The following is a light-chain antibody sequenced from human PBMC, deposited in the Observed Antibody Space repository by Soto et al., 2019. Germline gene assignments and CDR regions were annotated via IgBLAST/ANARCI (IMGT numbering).Light chain of an antibody. V-gene: IGKV3-20*01. CDR3: QQYGSSLT. Sequence: DIVLTQSPGTLSLSPGERATLSCRASQSVSSSHLAWYQQKPGQAPRLFIYAASSRATGIPDRFSGSGSGTDFSLTISRLQSEDFAVYYCQQYGSSLTVGGGTKVEIK. CDR2: AAS. J-gene: IGKJ4*01. CDR1: QSVSSSH.